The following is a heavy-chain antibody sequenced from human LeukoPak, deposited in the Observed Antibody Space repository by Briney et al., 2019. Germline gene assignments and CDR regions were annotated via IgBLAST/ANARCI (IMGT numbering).Heavy chain of an antibody. CDR1: GGSISSGGYY. CDR3: ARGGGTFDY. Sequence: SQTLSLTCTVSGGSISSGGYYWSWIRQPPGKGLEWIGYIYHSGSTYYNPSLKSRVTISVDRSKNQFSLKVNSMTAADTAVYYCARGGGTFDYWGQGTLVTVSS. J-gene: IGHJ4*02. V-gene: IGHV4-30-2*01. CDR2: IYHSGST. D-gene: IGHD2-15*01.